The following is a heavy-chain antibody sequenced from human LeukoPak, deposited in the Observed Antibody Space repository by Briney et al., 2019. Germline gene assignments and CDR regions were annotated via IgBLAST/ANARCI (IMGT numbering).Heavy chain of an antibody. CDR2: IYYSGST. Sequence: KPSETLSFSCTVAYSSISSSSYYWRWIRQPPGKGLEWIGSIYYSGSTYYNPSLQSRVTVAVSTSNNQFSLRLRYVTAAATDLYYCARPRLTWGVVNYFDYWGQGTLVTVSS. J-gene: IGHJ4*02. CDR3: ARPRLTWGVVNYFDY. CDR1: YSSISSSSYY. V-gene: IGHV4-39*01. D-gene: IGHD1-26*01.